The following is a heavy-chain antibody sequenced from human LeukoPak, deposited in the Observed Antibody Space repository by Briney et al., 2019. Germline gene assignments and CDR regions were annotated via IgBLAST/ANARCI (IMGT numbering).Heavy chain of an antibody. Sequence: SQTLSLTCTVSGGSISSGSYYWSWIRQPAGKGLEWIGRIYTSGSTNYNPSLKSRVTISVDTSKNQFSLKLSSVTAADTAVYYCARGYYDFWSGYYHWFDPWGQGTLVTVSP. CDR1: GGSISSGSYY. CDR2: IYTSGST. J-gene: IGHJ5*02. D-gene: IGHD3-3*01. CDR3: ARGYYDFWSGYYHWFDP. V-gene: IGHV4-61*02.